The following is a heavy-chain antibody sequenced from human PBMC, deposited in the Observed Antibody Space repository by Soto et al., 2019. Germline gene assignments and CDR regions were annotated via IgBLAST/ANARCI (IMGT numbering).Heavy chain of an antibody. V-gene: IGHV3-30*18. Sequence: GGSLRLSCAASGFTFSSYGMHWVRHAPGKGLEWVAVISYDGSNKYYADSVKGRFTISRDNSKNTLYLQMNSLRAEDTAVYYCAKDRYDILTGYCDYWGQGTLVTVSS. CDR1: GFTFSSYG. CDR3: AKDRYDILTGYCDY. J-gene: IGHJ4*02. D-gene: IGHD3-9*01. CDR2: ISYDGSNK.